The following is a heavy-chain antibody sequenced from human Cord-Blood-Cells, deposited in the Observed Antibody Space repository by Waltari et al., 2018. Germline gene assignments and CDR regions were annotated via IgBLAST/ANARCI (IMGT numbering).Heavy chain of an antibody. CDR3: ARHNWMAAAGAFDI. CDR2: IYYSGST. CDR1: GGSISSSSYY. V-gene: IGHV4-39*01. J-gene: IGHJ3*02. D-gene: IGHD6-13*01. Sequence: QLQLQESGPGLVKPSETLSLTCTVSGGSISSSSYYWGWIRQPPGKGLEWIGSIYYSGSTYYTPSLKSRVTISVDTSKNQFSLKLSSVTAADTAVYYCARHNWMAAAGAFDIWGQGTMVTVSS.